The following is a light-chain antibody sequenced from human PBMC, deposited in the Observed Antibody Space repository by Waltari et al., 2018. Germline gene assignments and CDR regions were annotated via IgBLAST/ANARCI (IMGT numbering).Light chain of an antibody. CDR2: DVS. J-gene: IGLJ2*01. V-gene: IGLV2-14*03. Sequence: HSALTQPASVSGSPGQSIPISCTGTSSDVGGYNYVSWYQQHPGKAPKHMIFDVSNRPSGVSNLFSASKSGNTASLTVSGLQAEDEADYYCSSYISSDTLELFGGGTSLTVL. CDR3: SSYISSDTLEL. CDR1: SSDVGGYNY.